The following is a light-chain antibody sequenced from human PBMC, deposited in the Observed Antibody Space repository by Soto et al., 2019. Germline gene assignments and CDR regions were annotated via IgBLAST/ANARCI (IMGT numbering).Light chain of an antibody. V-gene: IGLV1-44*01. CDR1: SSNIGSNT. CDR2: SDN. J-gene: IGLJ3*02. CDR3: AAWDDSLNGWV. Sequence: QSVLNQPPSASGTPGQRVTISCSGGSSNIGSNTVNWYQQLPGTAPKLLIYSDNQRPSGVPDRFSGSKSGTSASLAISGLQSEDEADYYCAAWDDSLNGWVFGGGTKLTVL.